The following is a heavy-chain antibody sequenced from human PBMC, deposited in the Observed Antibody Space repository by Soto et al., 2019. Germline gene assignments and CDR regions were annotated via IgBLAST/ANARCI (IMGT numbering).Heavy chain of an antibody. Sequence: QVQLVQSGAEVKKPGSSVKVSCKASGGTFSSYAISWVRQAPGQGLEWMGGIIPIFGTANYAQKFQGRVTITADESAGAADMGLSSLRSEDTAVYYCASPPNESSGYYYGMDVWGQVTTVTVAS. V-gene: IGHV1-69*12. CDR3: ASPPNESSGYYYGMDV. D-gene: IGHD6-19*01. CDR1: GGTFSSYA. J-gene: IGHJ6*02. CDR2: IIPIFGTA.